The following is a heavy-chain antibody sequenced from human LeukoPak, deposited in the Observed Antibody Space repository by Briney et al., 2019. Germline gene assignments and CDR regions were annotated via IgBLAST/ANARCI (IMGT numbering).Heavy chain of an antibody. CDR2: IRSSGSSI. D-gene: IGHD3-16*02. CDR1: GFTFSDYY. J-gene: IGHJ4*02. CDR3: ERDRLDYVWGSYRTFDY. V-gene: IGHV3-11*01. Sequence: TWGSLRLYCAASGFTFSDYYMSWLRQAPGKGREWVAYIRSSGSSIYYADPVKGRFTISSDSAKSSLFLQMNSMRAEDTAVYYCERDRLDYVWGSYRTFDYWGQGTLVTVSS.